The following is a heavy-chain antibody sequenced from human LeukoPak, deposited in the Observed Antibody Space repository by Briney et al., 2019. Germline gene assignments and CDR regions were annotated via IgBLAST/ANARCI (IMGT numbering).Heavy chain of an antibody. J-gene: IGHJ4*02. CDR3: TRLRDGPGYSSSWYGGMRDY. CDR1: GFTFSGSA. D-gene: IGHD6-13*01. CDR2: IRSKANSYAT. Sequence: PGGSLRLSCAASGFTFSGSAMHWVRQASGKGLEWVGRIRSKANSYATAYAASVKGRFTISRDDSKNTAYLQMNSLKTEDTAVYYCTRLRDGPGYSSSWYGGMRDYWGQGTLVTVSS. V-gene: IGHV3-73*01.